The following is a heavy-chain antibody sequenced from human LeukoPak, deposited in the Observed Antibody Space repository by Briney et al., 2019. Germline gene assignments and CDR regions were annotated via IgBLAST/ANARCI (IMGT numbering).Heavy chain of an antibody. V-gene: IGHV3-21*01. CDR3: ARDWGRYCSSTSCYSPWFDP. CDR1: GFTFSSYS. CDR2: ISSSSYI. Sequence: PGGSLRLSCAASGFTFSSYSMNWVRQAPGKGLEWVSSISSSSYIYYADSVKGRFTISRDNAKNSLYLQMNSLRAEDTAVYYCARDWGRYCSSTSCYSPWFDPWGQGTLVTVSS. D-gene: IGHD2-2*01. J-gene: IGHJ5*02.